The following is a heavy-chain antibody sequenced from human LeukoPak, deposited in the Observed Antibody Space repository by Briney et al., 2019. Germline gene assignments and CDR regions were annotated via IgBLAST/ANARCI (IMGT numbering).Heavy chain of an antibody. D-gene: IGHD6-13*01. J-gene: IGHJ4*02. CDR2: IYPGDSDT. V-gene: IGHV5-51*01. Sequence: GASLQISCKGSGYSFTSYWIGWVRPMPGKGLEWMGIIYPGDSDTRYSPSFQGQVTISADKSISTAYLQWSSLKASDTAMYYCARRSYSSSWSLSDYWGQGTLVTVSS. CDR3: ARRSYSSSWSLSDY. CDR1: GYSFTSYW.